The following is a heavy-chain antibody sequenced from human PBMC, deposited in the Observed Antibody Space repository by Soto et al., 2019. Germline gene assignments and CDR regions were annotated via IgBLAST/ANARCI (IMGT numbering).Heavy chain of an antibody. CDR3: ARGGSSSDY. V-gene: IGHV1-69*12. CDR1: GGTFSTYA. Sequence: QVQLVQSGAEVKKPGSSVKVSCKAFGGTFSTYAVSWVRQAPGQGLEWVGGIIPSTGSTNHAQKFQGRVTITADESTRKVYIDLTSLRSDDTGGYYCARGGSSSDYWGQGTLVTVSS. D-gene: IGHD6-13*01. CDR2: IIPSTGST. J-gene: IGHJ4*02.